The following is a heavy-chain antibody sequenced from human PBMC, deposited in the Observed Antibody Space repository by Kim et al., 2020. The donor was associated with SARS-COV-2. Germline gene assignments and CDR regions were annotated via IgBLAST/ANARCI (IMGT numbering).Heavy chain of an antibody. CDR1: GFTFSSYG. Sequence: GGSLRLSCAASGFTFSSYGMHWVRQAPGKGLEWVAVIWYDGSNKYYADSVKGRFTISRDNSKNTLYLQMNSLRAEDTAVYYCARGGDTGRYCSSTSCYSYYYGMDVWGQGTTVTVSS. CDR2: IWYDGSNK. V-gene: IGHV3-33*01. CDR3: ARGGDTGRYCSSTSCYSYYYGMDV. J-gene: IGHJ6*02. D-gene: IGHD2-2*01.